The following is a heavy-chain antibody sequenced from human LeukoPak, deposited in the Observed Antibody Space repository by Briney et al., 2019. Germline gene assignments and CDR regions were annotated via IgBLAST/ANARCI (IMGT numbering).Heavy chain of an antibody. V-gene: IGHV3-21*04. CDR3: AKALEQETVIALDS. CDR1: GFTFSSYS. Sequence: GGSLRLSCAASGFTFSSYSMNWVRQAPGKGLEWVSSISSSSSYIYYADSVKGRFTISRDNSKNTLYLQMNSLRAEDTSIYFCAKALEQETVIALDSWGQGTLVTVSS. CDR2: ISSSSSYI. D-gene: IGHD6-13*01. J-gene: IGHJ4*02.